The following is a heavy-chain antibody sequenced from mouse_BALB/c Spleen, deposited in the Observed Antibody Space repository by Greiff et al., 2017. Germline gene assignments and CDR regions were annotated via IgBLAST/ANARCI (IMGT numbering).Heavy chain of an antibody. CDR3: ARRYYGSSYFDY. J-gene: IGHJ2*01. Sequence: VQLQQSGAELVKPGASVKLSCTASGFNIKDTYMHWVKQRPEQGLEWIGRIDPANGNTKYDPKFKGKATLTADTSSSTAYMQLSSLTSEDSAIYYCARRYYGSSYFDYGGQGTTLTVSS. CDR1: GFNIKDTY. V-gene: IGHV14-3*02. D-gene: IGHD1-1*01. CDR2: IDPANGNT.